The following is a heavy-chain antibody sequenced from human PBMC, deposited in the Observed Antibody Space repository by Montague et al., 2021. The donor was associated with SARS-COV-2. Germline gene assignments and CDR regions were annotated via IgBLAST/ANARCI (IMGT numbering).Heavy chain of an antibody. CDR3: ARVQQKSDIVVVPAAIWPTHYYAMDV. V-gene: IGHV3-30-3*01. Sequence: SLRLSCAASGFTFSSYAMHWVRQAPGKGLEWVAVISYDGSNKYYADSVKGRFTISRDDSMNTLYLQMNSLSAEDTAVYYCARVQQKSDIVVVPAAIWPTHYYAMDVWGQGTTVTVSS. CDR1: GFTFSSYA. J-gene: IGHJ6*02. D-gene: IGHD2-2*01. CDR2: ISYDGSNK.